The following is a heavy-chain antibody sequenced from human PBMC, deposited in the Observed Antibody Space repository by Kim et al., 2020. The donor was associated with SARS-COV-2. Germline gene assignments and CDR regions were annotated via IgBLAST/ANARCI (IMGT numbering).Heavy chain of an antibody. D-gene: IGHD1-26*01. CDR1: GFTFSSYA. CDR3: ARDREEWELPEGYFDY. CDR2: ISYDGSNK. V-gene: IGHV3-30*04. Sequence: GGSLRLSCAASGFTFSSYAMHWVRQAPGKGLEWVAVISYDGSNKYYADSVKGRFTISRDNSKNTLYLQMNSLRAEDTAVYYCARDREEWELPEGYFDYWGQGTLVTVSS. J-gene: IGHJ4*02.